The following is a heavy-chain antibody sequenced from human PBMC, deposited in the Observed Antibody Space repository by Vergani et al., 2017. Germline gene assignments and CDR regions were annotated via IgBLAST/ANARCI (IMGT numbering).Heavy chain of an antibody. Sequence: QVQLQESGPGLVKPSQTLSLTCTVSGGSISSGSYSWSWIRQPAGKGLEWIGRIYTSGSTDYNPSLKSRVTISLDTSKNQFSLRLSSVTAAATAVYYCARVPLTGMGIAFDIWGQGTMVTVSS. CDR3: ARVPLTGMGIAFDI. D-gene: IGHD7-27*01. V-gene: IGHV4-61*02. J-gene: IGHJ3*02. CDR2: IYTSGST. CDR1: GGSISSGSYS.